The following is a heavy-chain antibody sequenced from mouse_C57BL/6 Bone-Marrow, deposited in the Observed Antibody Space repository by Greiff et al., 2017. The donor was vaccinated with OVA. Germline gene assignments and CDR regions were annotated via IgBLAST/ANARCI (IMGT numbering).Heavy chain of an antibody. CDR2: INYDGSST. Sequence: EVKVEESEGGLVQPGSSMKLSCTASGFTFSDYYMAWVRQVPEKGLEWVANINYDGSSTYYLDSLKSRFIISRNNAKNILYLQMSSLKSEDTATYYCARKLGWYFDVWGTGTTVTVSS. J-gene: IGHJ1*03. CDR1: GFTFSDYY. V-gene: IGHV5-16*01. CDR3: ARKLGWYFDV. D-gene: IGHD4-1*01.